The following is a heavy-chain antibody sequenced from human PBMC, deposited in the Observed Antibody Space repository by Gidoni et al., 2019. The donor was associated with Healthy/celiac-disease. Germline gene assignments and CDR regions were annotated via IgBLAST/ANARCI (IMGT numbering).Heavy chain of an antibody. CDR1: GFTFSSYA. V-gene: IGHV3-23*01. J-gene: IGHJ6*02. D-gene: IGHD5-12*01. Sequence: EVQLLESGGGLVQPGGSLRLSCAASGFTFSSYAMSWVRQAPGKGLEWVSAISGSGGSTYYADSVKGRFTISRDNSKNTLYLQMNSLRAEDTAVYYCAKDYGTSTIPQYGMDVWGQGTTVTVSS. CDR3: AKDYGTSTIPQYGMDV. CDR2: ISGSGGST.